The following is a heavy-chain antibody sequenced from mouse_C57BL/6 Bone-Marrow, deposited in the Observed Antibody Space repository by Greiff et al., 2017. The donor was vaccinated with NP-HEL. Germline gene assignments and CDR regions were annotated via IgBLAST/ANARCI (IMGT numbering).Heavy chain of an antibody. D-gene: IGHD2-1*01. CDR2: IYPGSGNT. V-gene: IGHV1-66*01. CDR1: GYSFTSYY. Sequence: QVHVKQSGPELVKPGASVKISCKASGYSFTSYYIHWVKQRPGQGLEWIGWIYPGSGNTKYNEKFKGKATLTADTSSSTAYMQLSSLTSEDSAVYYCARPIYYGNAMDYWGQGTSVTVSS. CDR3: ARPIYYGNAMDY. J-gene: IGHJ4*01.